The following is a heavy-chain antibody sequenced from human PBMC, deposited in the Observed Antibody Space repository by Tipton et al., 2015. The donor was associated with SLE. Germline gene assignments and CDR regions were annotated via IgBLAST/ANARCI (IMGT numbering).Heavy chain of an antibody. CDR2: INQDGSEQ. J-gene: IGHJ4*02. CDR1: RLSISNNW. D-gene: IGHD2-21*01. CDR3: GKDTFPTPYTGAD. Sequence: SLRLSCAASRLSISNNWMSWVRQAPGKGLEWVAHINQDGSEQYYVDSVRGRFTISRDDANTCLYLEMDSLRVEDTAFYYCGKDTFPTPYTGADWGQGTLVTVSA. V-gene: IGHV3-7*03.